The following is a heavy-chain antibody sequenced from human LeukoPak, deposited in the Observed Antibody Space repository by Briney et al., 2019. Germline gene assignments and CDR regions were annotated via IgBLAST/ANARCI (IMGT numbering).Heavy chain of an antibody. CDR2: ITPSGGT. V-gene: IGHV1-2*02. D-gene: IGHD5-24*01. CDR3: ARDRYGDGFAHLDY. J-gene: IGHJ4*02. Sequence: ASVKVSCKASGYXSTSYAIHWVRQAPGQGLEWMGWITPSGGTNYPQKFQGRVAITWDTSITTAYMDLSRLTSDDTAVYYCARDRYGDGFAHLDYWGQGALVTVSS. CDR1: GYXSTSYA.